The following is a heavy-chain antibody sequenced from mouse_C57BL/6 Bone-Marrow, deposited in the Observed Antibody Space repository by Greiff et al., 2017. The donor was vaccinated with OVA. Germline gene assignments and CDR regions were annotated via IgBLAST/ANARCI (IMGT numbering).Heavy chain of an antibody. J-gene: IGHJ2*01. CDR2: IYPRSGNT. Sequence: QVQLQQSGAELARPGASVKLSCKASGYTFTSYGISWVKQRTGQGLEWIGEIYPRSGNTYYNEKFKGKATLTADKSSSTAYMELRSLTSEDSAVYFCARGVWLRLYYFDYCGRGTTLTVSS. CDR1: GYTFTSYG. CDR3: ARGVWLRLYYFDY. D-gene: IGHD2-2*01. V-gene: IGHV1-81*01.